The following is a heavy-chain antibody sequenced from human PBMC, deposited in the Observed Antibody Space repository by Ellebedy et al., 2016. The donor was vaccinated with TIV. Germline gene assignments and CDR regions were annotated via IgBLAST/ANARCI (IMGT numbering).Heavy chain of an antibody. CDR3: AKGSSSGYNYDRVGFAY. CDR2: ISTGSTST. CDR1: GFTFSTFA. V-gene: IGHV3-23*01. J-gene: IGHJ4*02. Sequence: GESLKISRAASGFTFSTFAMHWVRQTPGKGLEWVSVISTGSTSTHYTDSVKGRFTISRDNSQNTLFLQMNSLRAEDTAVYYCAKGSSSGYNYDRVGFAYWGQGILVTVSS. D-gene: IGHD5-18*01.